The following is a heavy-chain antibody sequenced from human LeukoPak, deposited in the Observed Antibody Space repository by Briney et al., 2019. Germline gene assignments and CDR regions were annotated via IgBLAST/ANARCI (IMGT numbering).Heavy chain of an antibody. CDR3: SRGRSPYCSSTSCYRKFFDY. CDR2: INHSGST. Sequence: SETLSLTCAVYGGSFSGYYWSSIRQPPGKGLEWIGEINHSGSTNYNPSLKSRVTISVDTSKNQFSLKLSSVTAADTAVYYCSRGRSPYCSSTSCYRKFFDYWGQGTLVTVSS. V-gene: IGHV4-34*01. J-gene: IGHJ4*02. D-gene: IGHD2-2*02. CDR1: GGSFSGYY.